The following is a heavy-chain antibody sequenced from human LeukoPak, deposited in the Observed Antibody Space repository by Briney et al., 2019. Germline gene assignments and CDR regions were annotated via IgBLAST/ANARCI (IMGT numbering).Heavy chain of an antibody. V-gene: IGHV4-39*01. CDR1: GGSISSSSYY. CDR3: ARHAGYCSGGSCYACWFDP. J-gene: IGHJ5*02. Sequence: SETLSLTCTVSGGSISSSSYYWVWIRQPPGKGLEWIGSIYYSGSTYYNPSLKSRVTISVDTSKNQFSLKLSSVTAADTAVYYCARHAGYCSGGSCYACWFDPWGQETLVTVSS. D-gene: IGHD2-15*01. CDR2: IYYSGST.